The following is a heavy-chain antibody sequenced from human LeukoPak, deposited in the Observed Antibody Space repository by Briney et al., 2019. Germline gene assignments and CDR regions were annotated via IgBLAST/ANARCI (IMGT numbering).Heavy chain of an antibody. V-gene: IGHV4-39*01. J-gene: IGHJ5*02. D-gene: IGHD3-3*01. CDR3: AMKSGTVGVDPKFDP. CDR2: IYYSGST. Sequence: PSETLSLTCTVSGGSISSSSYYWGWTRQPPGKGLESIGSIYYSGSTYYNPSLKSRVTISVDTSKNQFSLKLSSVTAADTAVYYCAMKSGTVGVDPKFDPWGQGTLVTVSS. CDR1: GGSISSSSYY.